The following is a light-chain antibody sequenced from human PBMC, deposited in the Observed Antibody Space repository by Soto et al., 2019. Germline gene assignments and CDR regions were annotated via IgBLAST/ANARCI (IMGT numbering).Light chain of an antibody. V-gene: IGKV3D-20*01. J-gene: IGKJ4*01. Sequence: EILLTQSPATLSLSPGERAAFSCGASQSVSSNSLAWYQQKPGLAPRLLIYDASSRATDIPDRFSGRGSGTDFTLTVSRVEPEDFAVYYCQQYNNWPPITFGGGTKVDIK. CDR3: QQYNNWPPIT. CDR2: DAS. CDR1: QSVSSNS.